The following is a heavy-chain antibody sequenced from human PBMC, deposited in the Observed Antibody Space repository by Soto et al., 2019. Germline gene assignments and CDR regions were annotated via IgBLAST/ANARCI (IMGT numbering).Heavy chain of an antibody. V-gene: IGHV3-7*03. CDR3: ARHSSGYYPNYYYYYGMDV. J-gene: IGHJ6*02. D-gene: IGHD3-22*01. CDR2: RMQDGSEK. Sequence: PGGSLRLSCAASGFIFTSYWMSWVRQAPGKGLGWVANRMQDGSEKYYVDSVKGRFTITIDNAKNSLYLKMNSLRAEDTAVYYCARHSSGYYPNYYYYYGMDVWGQGTTVTVSS. CDR1: GFIFTSYW.